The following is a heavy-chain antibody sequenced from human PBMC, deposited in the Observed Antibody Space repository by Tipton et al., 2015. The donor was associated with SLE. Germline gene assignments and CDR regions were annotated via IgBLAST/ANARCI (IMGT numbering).Heavy chain of an antibody. CDR2: INHSGST. V-gene: IGHV4-34*01. CDR1: GGSISSYY. CDR3: ASYVD. Sequence: TLSLTCTVSGGSISSYYWSWIRQPPGKALEWIGEINHSGSTNYNPSLKSRVTISVDTSKNQFSLKVRSVTAADTAVYYCASYVDWGQGTLVTVSS. J-gene: IGHJ4*02. D-gene: IGHD3-10*02.